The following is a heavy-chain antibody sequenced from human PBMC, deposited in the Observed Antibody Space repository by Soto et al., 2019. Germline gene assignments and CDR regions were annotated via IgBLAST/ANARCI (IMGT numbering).Heavy chain of an antibody. V-gene: IGHV3-30-3*01. CDR3: ARVRDGYNRAPVFFDY. CDR2: ISYDGSNK. J-gene: IGHJ4*02. Sequence: VQLVESGGGVVQPGRSLRLSCAASGFTFSSYNMHWVRQAPGKGLEWVAVISYDGSNKYYADSVKGRFTISRDNSKNTLYLQMNSLRAEDTAVYYCARVRDGYNRAPVFFDYWGQGTLVTVSS. CDR1: GFTFSSYN. D-gene: IGHD5-12*01.